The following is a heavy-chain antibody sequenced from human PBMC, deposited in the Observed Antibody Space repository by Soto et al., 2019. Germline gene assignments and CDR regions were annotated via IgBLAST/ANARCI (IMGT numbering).Heavy chain of an antibody. V-gene: IGHV1-18*01. Sequence: ASVKVSCKASGYTFTSYGISWVRQAPGQGLEWMGWISAYNGNTNYAQKLQGRVTMTTDTSTSTAYMELTSLRSNDTAIYYCAMVDVYVTPSPQDVWGQGTTVTVPS. CDR1: GYTFTSYG. CDR2: ISAYNGNT. J-gene: IGHJ6*02. D-gene: IGHD3-16*01. CDR3: AMVDVYVTPSPQDV.